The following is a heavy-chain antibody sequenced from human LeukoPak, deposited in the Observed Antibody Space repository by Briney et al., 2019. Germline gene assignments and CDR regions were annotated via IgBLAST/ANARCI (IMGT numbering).Heavy chain of an antibody. CDR1: GFTFSTYA. D-gene: IGHD3-16*01. CDR3: AKLAGIRLGEYRFDY. J-gene: IGHJ4*02. CDR2: ISGGGYGT. V-gene: IGHV3-23*01. Sequence: GGSLRLSCEASGFTFSTYAMTWFRQAPGKGLEWVSTISGGGYGTYYADSVKGRFNISRDNSENTLYVQMDSLRAEDTAIYYCAKLAGIRLGEYRFDYWGQGTLVTVSS.